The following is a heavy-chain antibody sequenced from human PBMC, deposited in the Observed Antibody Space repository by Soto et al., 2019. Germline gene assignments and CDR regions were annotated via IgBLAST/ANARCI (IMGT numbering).Heavy chain of an antibody. CDR1: GYTFTNYG. Sequence: ASVKVSCKASGYTFTNYGISWVRQAPGQGLEWMGWISAYNGNTNYAQKLQGRVTMTTDTSTSTAYMELRSLRPDDTAVYYCARCRYSSSPGDIWGQGTMVTVSS. D-gene: IGHD6-13*01. CDR2: ISAYNGNT. V-gene: IGHV1-18*01. J-gene: IGHJ3*02. CDR3: ARCRYSSSPGDI.